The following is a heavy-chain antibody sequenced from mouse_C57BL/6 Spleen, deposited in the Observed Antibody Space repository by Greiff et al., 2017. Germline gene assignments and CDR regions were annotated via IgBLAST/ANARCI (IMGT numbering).Heavy chain of an antibody. D-gene: IGHD1-1*01. CDR3: ARGQFGTTVEDY. CDR2: INPYNGGT. J-gene: IGHJ2*01. CDR1: GYTFTDYY. Sequence: EVQLQQSGPVLVKPGASVKMSCKASGYTFTDYYMNWVKQSHGKSLEWIGVINPYNGGTSYNQKFKGKATLTVDKSSSTAYMELNSLTSEDSAVYYCARGQFGTTVEDYWGQGTTLTVSS. V-gene: IGHV1-19*01.